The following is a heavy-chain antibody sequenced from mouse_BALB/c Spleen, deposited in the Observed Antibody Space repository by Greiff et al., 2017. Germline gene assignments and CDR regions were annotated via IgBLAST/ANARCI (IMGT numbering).Heavy chain of an antibody. V-gene: IGHV3-2*02. J-gene: IGHJ2*01. Sequence: EVKLVESGPGLVKPSQSLSLTCTVTGYSITSDYAWNWIRQFPGNKLEWMGYISYSGSTSYNPSLKSRISITRDTSKNQFFLQLNSVTTEDTATYYCARRTMITTVFDYWGQGTTLTVSS. CDR1: GYSITSDYA. CDR2: ISYSGST. CDR3: ARRTMITTVFDY. D-gene: IGHD2-4*01.